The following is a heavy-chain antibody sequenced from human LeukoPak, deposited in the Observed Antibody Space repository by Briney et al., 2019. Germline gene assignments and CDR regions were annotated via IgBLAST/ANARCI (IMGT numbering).Heavy chain of an antibody. Sequence: GGAVTLSCAASGFTFTNYAMIWVRQAPGKGREGVSTISGSGAGAYYADSVKGRVTISRDNSKNTPYLQMNSLRAEDTAISYCAKDRSSGFGRFDYWGQGTLVTVSS. J-gene: IGHJ4*02. V-gene: IGHV3-23*01. CDR3: AKDRSSGFGRFDY. D-gene: IGHD6-19*01. CDR2: ISGSGAGA. CDR1: GFTFTNYA.